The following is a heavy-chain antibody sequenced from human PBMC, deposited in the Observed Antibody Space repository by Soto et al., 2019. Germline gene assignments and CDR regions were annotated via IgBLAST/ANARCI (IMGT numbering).Heavy chain of an antibody. CDR3: ARVKWEQLPFDY. CDR1: GFTFSSYW. V-gene: IGHV3-74*01. D-gene: IGHD1-26*01. J-gene: IGHJ4*02. Sequence: EVQLVESGGGLVQPGGYLRLSCAASGFTFSSYWMHWVRQAPGKGLVWVSRMNSDGSGTSYADSVKGRFTISRDNAKNRLYLQMNSLRAEDTAVYYCARVKWEQLPFDYWGQGTLVTVSS. CDR2: MNSDGSGT.